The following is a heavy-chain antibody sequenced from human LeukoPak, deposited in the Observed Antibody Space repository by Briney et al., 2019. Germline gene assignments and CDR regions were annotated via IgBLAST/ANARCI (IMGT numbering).Heavy chain of an antibody. D-gene: IGHD1-26*01. Sequence: SETLSLTCTVSGGSISSSYYYWDWLRQPPGKGLEWIGSVYYSGTTYYNPSLESRVTISVDTSKNQFSLKLSSVTAADTAVYYCARRGSSSIDYWGQGTLVTVSS. CDR1: GGSISSSYYY. CDR3: ARRGSSSIDY. V-gene: IGHV4-39*01. J-gene: IGHJ4*02. CDR2: VYYSGTT.